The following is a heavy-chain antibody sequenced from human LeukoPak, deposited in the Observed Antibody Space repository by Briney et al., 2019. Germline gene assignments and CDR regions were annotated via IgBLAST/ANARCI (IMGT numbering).Heavy chain of an antibody. D-gene: IGHD3-22*01. V-gene: IGHV3-23*01. CDR1: GFIFSNYG. Sequence: GGSLRLSCAASGFIFSNYGMNWVRQAPGKGLDWVSSISGSGSSTYYAESVKGRVTISGDNSQNTLYLQMNSLRAEDTAIYYCAKDLPYYYDSSGSGDAFDIWGRGTMVTVST. CDR3: AKDLPYYYDSSGSGDAFDI. J-gene: IGHJ3*02. CDR2: ISGSGSST.